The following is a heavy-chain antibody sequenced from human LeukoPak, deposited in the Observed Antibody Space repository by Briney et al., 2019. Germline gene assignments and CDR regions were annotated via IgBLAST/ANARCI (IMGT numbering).Heavy chain of an antibody. CDR3: ARDRGTWNDDGFDY. J-gene: IGHJ4*02. D-gene: IGHD1-1*01. V-gene: IGHV4-4*07. CDR2: IYISGST. Sequence: SETLSLTCTVSGGSISSYYWSWIRQPAGKGLEWIGRIYISGSTNYNPSLKSRVTMSVGTSKNQFSLKLSSVTAADTAVYYCARDRGTWNDDGFDYWGQGTLVTVSS. CDR1: GGSISSYY.